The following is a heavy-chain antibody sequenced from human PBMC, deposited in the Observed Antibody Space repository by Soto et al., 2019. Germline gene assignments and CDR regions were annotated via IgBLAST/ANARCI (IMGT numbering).Heavy chain of an antibody. CDR2: IYYTCRT. CDR1: GGSVSSGSYY. Sequence: PSETLSLTCIVSGGSVSSGSYYWSWIRQPPGKVLEWIGFIYYTCRTSYNPSLKSRVTISVYTSKNQFSLKLSSVTVADTAVYFCATMSSSGYPLDYWGRGTLVTVSS. CDR3: ATMSSSGYPLDY. J-gene: IGHJ4*02. V-gene: IGHV4-61*01. D-gene: IGHD3-22*01.